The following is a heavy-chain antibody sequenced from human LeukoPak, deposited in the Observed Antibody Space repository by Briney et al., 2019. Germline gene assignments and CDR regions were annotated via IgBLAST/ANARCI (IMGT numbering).Heavy chain of an antibody. J-gene: IGHJ4*02. CDR1: RFTFSNNY. V-gene: IGHV3-53*01. Sequence: GGSLRLSCTASRFTFSNNYMRWVRQAPGQGLEWVSAIYSGGSTYYADSVKGRFTIPRDNSKNTLYLQMNSLRAEDTSEYYCAIDSSCGGDCYYFDYWGQGTLVTVSS. CDR2: IYSGGST. CDR3: AIDSSCGGDCYYFDY. D-gene: IGHD2-21*02.